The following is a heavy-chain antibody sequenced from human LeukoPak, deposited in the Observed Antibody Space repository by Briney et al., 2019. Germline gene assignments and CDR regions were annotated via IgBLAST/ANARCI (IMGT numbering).Heavy chain of an antibody. CDR2: IYNNENT. D-gene: IGHD6-19*01. CDR1: GLALGCLS. J-gene: IGHJ2*01. V-gene: IGHV4-4*09. Sequence: GSLRLSCVASGLALGCLSMSWVRQAPGKGLEWIGYIYNNENTKYNSSLTSRVTMSVDTSKNQFFLKLSSVTAADTAVYYCARFHSGPSGWYVLWYFDLWGRGTLVTVS. CDR3: ARFHSGPSGWYVLWYFDL.